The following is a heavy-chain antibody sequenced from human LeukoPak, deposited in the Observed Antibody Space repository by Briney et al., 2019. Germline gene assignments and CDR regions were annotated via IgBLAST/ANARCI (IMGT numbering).Heavy chain of an antibody. CDR2: TYYRSTWYN. CDR1: GDSFSSNSVT. D-gene: IGHD2-2*01. J-gene: IGHJ5*02. Sequence: PSQTLSLTCAISGDSFSSNSVTWNWIRQSPSRGLEWLGRTYYRSTWYNDYAVSVRGRITVSPDTSKNQFSLHLNSVTPEDTAVYYCARRLTQYDCFDPWGQGILVTVSS. CDR3: ARRLTQYDCFDP. V-gene: IGHV6-1*01.